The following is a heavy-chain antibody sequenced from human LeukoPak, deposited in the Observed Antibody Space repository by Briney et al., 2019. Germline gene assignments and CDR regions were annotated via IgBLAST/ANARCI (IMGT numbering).Heavy chain of an antibody. CDR1: GFTVSSNY. CDR3: APNYDADAFDI. J-gene: IGHJ3*02. V-gene: IGHV3-53*05. CDR2: IYSGGST. Sequence: GGSPRLSCAASGFTVSSNYMSWVRQAPGKGLEWVSVIYSGGSTYYADSVKGRFTISRDNSKNTLYLQMNSLRAEDTAVYYCAPNYDADAFDIWGQGTMVTVSS. D-gene: IGHD5-12*01.